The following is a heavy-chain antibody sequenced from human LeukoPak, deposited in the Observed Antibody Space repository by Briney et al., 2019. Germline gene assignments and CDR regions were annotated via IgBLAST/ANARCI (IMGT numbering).Heavy chain of an antibody. CDR2: INPKNGGT. J-gene: IGHJ4*02. CDR3: AREADILTGYYKY. V-gene: IGHV1-2*02. CDR1: GYTFTGYY. D-gene: IGHD3-9*01. Sequence: ASVKVSCKASGYTFTGYYMHWVRQAPGQGLEWMGWINPKNGGTFYAQRYQGRITMTRDTSISTVYMELSSLISADTAAYYCAREADILTGYYKYWGQGTLVTVSS.